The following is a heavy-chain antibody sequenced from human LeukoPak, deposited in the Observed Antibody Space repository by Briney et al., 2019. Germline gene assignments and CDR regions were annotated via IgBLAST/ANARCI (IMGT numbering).Heavy chain of an antibody. V-gene: IGHV3-49*03. CDR3: SRGSGWSSVY. CDR2: ISGGTT. D-gene: IGHD6-19*01. Sequence: GGSLRLSCTASGLTFRDYLMSWFRQAPGKGLEWVSFISGGTTEYAAYVKVRFTISRDDSTIIAYLQMNSLTTEDTAVYYCSRGSGWSSVYWGQGTLVTVSS. CDR1: GLTFRDYL. J-gene: IGHJ4*02.